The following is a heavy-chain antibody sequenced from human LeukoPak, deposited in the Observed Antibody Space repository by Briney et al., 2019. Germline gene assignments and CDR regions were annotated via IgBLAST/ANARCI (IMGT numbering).Heavy chain of an antibody. V-gene: IGHV3-21*05. J-gene: IGHJ4*02. D-gene: IGHD2-2*01. CDR2: INSGGDDI. CDR1: GFTFSLYA. Sequence: PGGSLRLSCAASGFTFSLYAMNWVRQAPGKGVEWISYINSGGDDIHYAASVRGRFTISRDDARNILFLQLSSLRAEDTAVYYCARDTIQPGLIDDWGQGTLVTVSS. CDR3: ARDTIQPGLIDD.